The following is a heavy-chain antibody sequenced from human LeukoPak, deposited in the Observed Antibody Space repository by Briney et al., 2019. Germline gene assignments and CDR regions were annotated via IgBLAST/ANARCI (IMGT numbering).Heavy chain of an antibody. J-gene: IGHJ6*03. CDR3: ARRVYGSGSYFPADYYYYYMDV. CDR2: IYYSGST. CDR1: GGSISSYY. D-gene: IGHD3-10*01. V-gene: IGHV4-59*01. Sequence: SETLSLTCTVSGGSISSYYWSWIRQPPGKGLEWIGYIYYSGSTNYNPSLKSRVTISVDTSKNQFSLKLSSVTAADTAVYYCARRVYGSGSYFPADYYYYYMDVWGKGTTVTISS.